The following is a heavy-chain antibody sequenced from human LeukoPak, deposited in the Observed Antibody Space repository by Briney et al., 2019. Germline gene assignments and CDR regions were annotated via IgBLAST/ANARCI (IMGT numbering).Heavy chain of an antibody. CDR1: GFTFTNAW. Sequence: GGSLRLSCAASGFTFTNAWTSWGRQAPGKGLEWVGRIKSKTDGGTTDYAAPVTGRFTISRDDSKNTLYLQMNSLKTEDTAVYYCTTELWFGELLPGGFDPWGQGTLVTVSS. CDR3: TTELWFGELLPGGFDP. D-gene: IGHD3-10*01. J-gene: IGHJ5*02. V-gene: IGHV3-15*01. CDR2: IKSKTDGGTT.